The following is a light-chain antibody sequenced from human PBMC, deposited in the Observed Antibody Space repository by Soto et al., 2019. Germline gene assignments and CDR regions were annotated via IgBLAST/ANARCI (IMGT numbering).Light chain of an antibody. V-gene: IGLV2-11*01. Sequence: QSALTQPRSVSGSPGQSVTVSCTGTSSDVGGYNFVSWYQQHPGKAPKLMIYDVSKRPSGVSDRFSGSKSGNTASLTIPGLQAEDEAVYFCCSYAGTYVYVFGTGTKVT. CDR1: SSDVGGYNF. CDR2: DVS. CDR3: CSYAGTYVYV. J-gene: IGLJ1*01.